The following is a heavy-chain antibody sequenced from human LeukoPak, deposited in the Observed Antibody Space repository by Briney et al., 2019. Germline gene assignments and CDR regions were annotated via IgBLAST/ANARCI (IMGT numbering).Heavy chain of an antibody. CDR3: ARAAYTYYDILTGYPKSRAFDI. CDR1: GGSFSGYY. D-gene: IGHD3-9*01. CDR2: INHSGST. V-gene: IGHV4-34*01. J-gene: IGHJ3*02. Sequence: SETLSLTCAVYGGSFSGYYWSWIRQPPGKGLEWIGEINHSGSTNYNPSLKSRVTISVDTSKNQFSLKLSSVTAADTAVYYCARAAYTYYDILTGYPKSRAFDIWGQGTMVTVPS.